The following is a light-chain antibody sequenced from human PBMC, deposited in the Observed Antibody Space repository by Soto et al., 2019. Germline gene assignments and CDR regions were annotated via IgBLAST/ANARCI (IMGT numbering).Light chain of an antibody. CDR3: CSYTSFSTYV. V-gene: IGLV2-14*01. Sequence: QSALTQPASVSGSPGQSITISCTGTSSDVGAYNFVSWYQHHPGTAPKLMIYEVSNRPSGASNRFSGSKSGNTASLTISGLQTEDEADYYCCSYTSFSTYVFGTGTKLTVL. CDR2: EVS. J-gene: IGLJ1*01. CDR1: SSDVGAYNF.